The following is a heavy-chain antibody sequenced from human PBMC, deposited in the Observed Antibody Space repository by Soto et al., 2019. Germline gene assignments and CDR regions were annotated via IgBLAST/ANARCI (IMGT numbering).Heavy chain of an antibody. D-gene: IGHD3-9*01. CDR3: AKGGAYYDILTGYLDFDY. CDR1: GFTFSSYA. Sequence: GGSLRLSCAASGFTFSSYAMSWVRQAPGKGLEWVSAISGSGGSTYYADSVKGRFTISRDNSKNTLYLQMNSLRAEDTAVYYCAKGGAYYDILTGYLDFDYWGQGTLVTVSS. CDR2: ISGSGGST. V-gene: IGHV3-23*01. J-gene: IGHJ4*02.